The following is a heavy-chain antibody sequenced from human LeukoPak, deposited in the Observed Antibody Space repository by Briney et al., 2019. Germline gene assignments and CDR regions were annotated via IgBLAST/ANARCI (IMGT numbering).Heavy chain of an antibody. CDR3: ASIGQAGLLDY. J-gene: IGHJ4*02. Sequence: SPTLSPTRSVSAGSISSGSYYWTWIRQPAGKGREWIGSIYTSGSTNYNLSLTSRYTISVDTSKNQFSLKLTSVTAADTAVYYCASIGQAGLLDYWGQGTLVTVSS. CDR2: IYTSGST. D-gene: IGHD2-15*01. CDR1: AGSISSGSYY. V-gene: IGHV4-61*02.